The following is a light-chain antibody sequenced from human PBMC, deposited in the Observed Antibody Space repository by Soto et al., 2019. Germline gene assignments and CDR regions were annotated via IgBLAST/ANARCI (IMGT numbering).Light chain of an antibody. Sequence: DLQMTQSPSTLSASVGDRVTITCRASQSISSWLAWYQQKPGKAPKLLIYDASSLESGVPSRFSGSGSGTDFTLTISSLQPDDFATYDCQQYNSYSQTFGQGTKVEIK. CDR1: QSISSW. CDR3: QQYNSYSQT. J-gene: IGKJ1*01. V-gene: IGKV1-5*01. CDR2: DAS.